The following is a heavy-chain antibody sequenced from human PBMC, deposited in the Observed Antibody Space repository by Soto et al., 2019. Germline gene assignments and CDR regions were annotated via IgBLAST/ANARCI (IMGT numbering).Heavy chain of an antibody. V-gene: IGHV3-53*01. D-gene: IGHD3-22*01. CDR1: GFTVSSNY. Sequence: GSLRLSCAASGFTVSSNYMSWVRQAPGKGLEWVSVIYSGGSTYYADSVKGRFTISRDNSKNTLYLQMNSLRAEDTAVYYCARELRPPAYYYDGSGYYDYWGQGTLVTVSS. J-gene: IGHJ4*02. CDR2: IYSGGST. CDR3: ARELRPPAYYYDGSGYYDY.